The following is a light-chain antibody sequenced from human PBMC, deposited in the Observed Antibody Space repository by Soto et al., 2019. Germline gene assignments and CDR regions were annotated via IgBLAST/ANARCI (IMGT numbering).Light chain of an antibody. CDR2: GAS. Sequence: EIVMTQSPATLSVSPGERATLSCRASQSVNIYLAWYQQKPGQAPRLLIFGASSRATGIPARFSGSGSGTELNLKISSLKPEDFAVYYCQKSSNWPPITFGKGTRLEIK. CDR1: QSVNIY. J-gene: IGKJ5*01. V-gene: IGKV3D-15*01. CDR3: QKSSNWPPIT.